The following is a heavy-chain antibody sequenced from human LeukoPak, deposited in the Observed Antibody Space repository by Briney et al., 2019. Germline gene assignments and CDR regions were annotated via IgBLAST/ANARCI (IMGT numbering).Heavy chain of an antibody. CDR2: ISYDGSNK. D-gene: IGHD6-13*01. V-gene: IGHV3-30*03. CDR3: ASRGAAAGTDYYGMDV. Sequence: GGSLRLSCAASGFTFRSYGMHWVRQAPGKGLEWGAVISYDGSNKYYADSVKGRFTISRDNSKNTLYLQMNSLRAEDTAVYYCASRGAAAGTDYYGMDVWGQGTTVTVSS. CDR1: GFTFRSYG. J-gene: IGHJ6*02.